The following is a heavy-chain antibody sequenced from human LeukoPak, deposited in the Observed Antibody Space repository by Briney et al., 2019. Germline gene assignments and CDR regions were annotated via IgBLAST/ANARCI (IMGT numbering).Heavy chain of an antibody. D-gene: IGHD5-12*01. Sequence: PGGSLRLSCAASGFTFSSYDMHWVRQATGKGLEWVSAIGTAGDTYYPGSVKGRFTISRENAKNSLYLQMNSLRAGDTAVYYCARRGSSGEFDYWGQGTLVTVSS. V-gene: IGHV3-13*01. CDR3: ARRGSSGEFDY. CDR2: IGTAGDT. CDR1: GFTFSSYD. J-gene: IGHJ4*02.